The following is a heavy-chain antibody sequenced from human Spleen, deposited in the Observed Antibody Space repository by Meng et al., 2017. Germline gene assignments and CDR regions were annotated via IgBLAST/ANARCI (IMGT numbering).Heavy chain of an antibody. V-gene: IGHV4-34*01. CDR3: ARGPTTMAHDFDY. CDR1: GVSFNGYY. D-gene: IGHD4-11*01. Sequence: QVQLHQWGAGLLKPSETLSLTCAVDGVSFNGYYWTWIRQPPGKGLEWIGEIDHLGRTKYNPSLKSRVTISLDTSKNQFSLKLSSVTAADTAVYYCARGPTTMAHDFDYWGQGTLVTVSS. CDR2: IDHLGRT. J-gene: IGHJ4*02.